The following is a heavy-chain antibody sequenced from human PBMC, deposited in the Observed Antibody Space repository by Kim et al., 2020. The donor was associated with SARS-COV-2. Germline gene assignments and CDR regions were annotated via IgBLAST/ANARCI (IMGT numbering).Heavy chain of an antibody. Sequence: NYAQKSQGRVTITANESTSTAYVELSILRSEDTAVYYCARGTSGYYFDYWGQGTLVTVSS. D-gene: IGHD3-3*01. J-gene: IGHJ4*02. CDR3: ARGTSGYYFDY. V-gene: IGHV1-69*01.